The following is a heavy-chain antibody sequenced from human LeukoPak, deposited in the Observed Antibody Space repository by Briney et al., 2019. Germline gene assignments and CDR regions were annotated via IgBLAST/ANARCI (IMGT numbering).Heavy chain of an antibody. CDR3: AREGYSYGKGYFDY. CDR1: GFTFSSYS. J-gene: IGHJ4*02. V-gene: IGHV3-48*04. Sequence: GGSLRLSCAASGFTFSSYSMNWVRQAPGKGLEWVSHISSSGSTIYYADSVKGRFTISRDNAKNSLYLQMNSLRAEDTAVYYCAREGYSYGKGYFDYWGQGTLVTVSS. D-gene: IGHD5-18*01. CDR2: ISSSGSTI.